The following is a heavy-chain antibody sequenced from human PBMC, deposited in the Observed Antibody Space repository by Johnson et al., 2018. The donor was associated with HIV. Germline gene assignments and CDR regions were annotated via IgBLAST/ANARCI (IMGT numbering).Heavy chain of an antibody. J-gene: IGHJ3*02. V-gene: IGHV3-23*04. CDR2: ISGSGDTK. D-gene: IGHD6-6*01. CDR3: ARERSLNEYSSSWDAFDI. Sequence: VQLVESGGGLVQPGGSLRLSCAASGFTFSSYAMSWVRQAPGKGLEWVSCISGSGDTKSYADSVKGRVTISRDDSKNTLYLRLNSLRPEDSAVYYCARERSLNEYSSSWDAFDIWGQGTMVTVSS. CDR1: GFTFSSYA.